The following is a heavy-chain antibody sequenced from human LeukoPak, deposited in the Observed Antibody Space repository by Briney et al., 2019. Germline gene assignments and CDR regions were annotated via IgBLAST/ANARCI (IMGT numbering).Heavy chain of an antibody. CDR1: GYTFTGYY. D-gene: IGHD4-17*01. CDR2: INPNSGGT. CDR3: ARLSGFSSTTVTLNWFDP. J-gene: IGHJ5*02. V-gene: IGHV1-2*02. Sequence: ASVKVSCKASGYTFTGYYMHWVRQAPGQGLEWMGWINPNSGGTNYAQKFQGRVTMTRDTSISTAYMELSRLRSDDTAVYYCARLSGFSSTTVTLNWFDPWGQGTLVTVSS.